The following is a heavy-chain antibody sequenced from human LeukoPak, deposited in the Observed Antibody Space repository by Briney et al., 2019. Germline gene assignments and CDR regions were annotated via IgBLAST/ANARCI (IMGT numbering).Heavy chain of an antibody. CDR2: IGVAGDT. J-gene: IGHJ6*02. V-gene: IGHV3-13*01. CDR3: TRDRHGMDV. CDR1: RFTFSSYD. Sequence: GGSLRLSCAASRFTFSSYDMRWVRQPTGKGLEWVSAIGVAGDTFYAGSVKGRFTISRENAKNALFLQMNSLRAGDTAVYYCTRDRHGMDVWGQGTTVTVSS.